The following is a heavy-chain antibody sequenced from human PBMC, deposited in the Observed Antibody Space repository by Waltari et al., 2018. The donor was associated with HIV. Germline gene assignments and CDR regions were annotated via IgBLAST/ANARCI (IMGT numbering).Heavy chain of an antibody. J-gene: IGHJ4*02. CDR1: GGSISSSSYY. Sequence: QLQLQESGPGLVKPSETLSLTCTVSGGSISSSSYYWGWIRQPPGKGLEWIGSIYYSGSTYYNPSLKSRVTISVDTSKNQFSLKLSSVTAADTAVYYCASHPPGYCSGGSCYYFDYWGQGTLVTVSS. D-gene: IGHD2-15*01. V-gene: IGHV4-39*01. CDR3: ASHPPGYCSGGSCYYFDY. CDR2: IYYSGST.